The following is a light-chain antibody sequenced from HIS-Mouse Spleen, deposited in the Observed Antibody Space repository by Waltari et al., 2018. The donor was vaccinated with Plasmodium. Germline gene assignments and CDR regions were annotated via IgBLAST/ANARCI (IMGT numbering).Light chain of an antibody. Sequence: QSALTQPASVSGSPGQSITISCTGPSSDVGGSTYVSWYQQHPGKAPKLMIYEVSNRPSGVSNRFSGSKSGNTASLTISGLQAEDEADYYCSSYTSSSTWVFGGGTKLTVL. CDR3: SSYTSSSTWV. CDR2: EVS. J-gene: IGLJ3*02. CDR1: SSDVGGSTY. V-gene: IGLV2-14*01.